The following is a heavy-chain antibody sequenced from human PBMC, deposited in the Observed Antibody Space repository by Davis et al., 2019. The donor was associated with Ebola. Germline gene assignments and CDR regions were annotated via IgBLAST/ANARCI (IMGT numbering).Heavy chain of an antibody. V-gene: IGHV3-21*01. CDR1: GFTFSSYS. CDR3: ARREAGSNWSVDY. J-gene: IGHJ4*02. CDR2: ISSSSSYI. Sequence: GESLKISCAASGFTFSSYSMNWVRQAPGKGLEWVSSISSSSSYIYYADSVKGRFTISRDNAKNSLYLQMNSLRAEDTAVYYCARREAGSNWSVDYWGQGTLVTVSS. D-gene: IGHD6-13*01.